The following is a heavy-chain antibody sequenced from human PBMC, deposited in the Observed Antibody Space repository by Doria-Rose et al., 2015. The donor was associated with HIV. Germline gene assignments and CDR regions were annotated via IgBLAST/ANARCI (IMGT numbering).Heavy chain of an antibody. D-gene: IGHD1-26*01. J-gene: IGHJ1*01. CDR3: ARVGFTGSAEYFQH. CDR2: IYTSGST. V-gene: IGHV4-61*09. Sequence: GKGLEWIGHIYTSGSTNYNPSLKSRVTISVDTSKNQFSLKLRSVTAADTAVYYCARVGFTGSAEYFQHWGQGTLVTISS.